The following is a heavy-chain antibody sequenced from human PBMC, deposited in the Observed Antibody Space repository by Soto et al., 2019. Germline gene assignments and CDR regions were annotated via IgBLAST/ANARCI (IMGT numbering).Heavy chain of an antibody. CDR1: GXSISSSNYY. D-gene: IGHD5-12*01. Sequence: SETLSLTCTVSGXSISSSNYYWAWIRQPPGKGLEWIGSIFYSGNTYYNPSLKSRLTISMDMSKNQFSLKLSSVTAADTAVYYCARHPYSGYDFDYWGQGTLVTVSS. V-gene: IGHV4-39*01. CDR2: IFYSGNT. CDR3: ARHPYSGYDFDY. J-gene: IGHJ4*02.